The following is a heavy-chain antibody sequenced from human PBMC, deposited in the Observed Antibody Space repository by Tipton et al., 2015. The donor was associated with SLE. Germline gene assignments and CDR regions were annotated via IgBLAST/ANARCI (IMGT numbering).Heavy chain of an antibody. CDR1: GYTFTDYY. CDR2: IIPSGGST. CDR3: VRELVGGHFDY. J-gene: IGHJ4*02. D-gene: IGHD3-16*01. Sequence: QVQLVQSGAEVKKPGAPMKVSCKASGYTFTDYYIHWVRQVPGQGLEWMGIIIPSGGSTNYAQKFQGRVTMTRDTSTSTVYMELSSPTSEDTAVYYCVRELVGGHFDYWGQGTLVTVSS. V-gene: IGHV1-46*01.